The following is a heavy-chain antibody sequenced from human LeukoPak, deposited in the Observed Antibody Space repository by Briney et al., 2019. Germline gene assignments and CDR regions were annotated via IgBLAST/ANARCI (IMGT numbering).Heavy chain of an antibody. CDR2: IIPILGIA. Sequence: SVKVSCKASGGTFSSYAISWVRQAPGQGLEWMGRIIPILGIANYAQKFQGRVTITADKSTSTAYMELSSLRSEDTAVYYCAREHCSSTSCYPVYFDYWGQGTLVTVSS. J-gene: IGHJ4*02. CDR1: GGTFSSYA. V-gene: IGHV1-69*04. CDR3: AREHCSSTSCYPVYFDY. D-gene: IGHD2-2*01.